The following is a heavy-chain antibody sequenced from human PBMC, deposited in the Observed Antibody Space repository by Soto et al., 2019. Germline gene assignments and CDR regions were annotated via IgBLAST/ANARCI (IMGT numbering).Heavy chain of an antibody. CDR3: AREEVPQWFTRGYYGMDV. CDR2: INHSGTT. Sequence: SETLSLTCAVYGGSFSGYYWTWIRQPPGKGLEWIGDINHSGTTNYNSSLKSRVTISVDTSKNQLSLNLRSVTAADTAVYYCAREEVPQWFTRGYYGMDVWGQGTTVTVSS. J-gene: IGHJ6*02. D-gene: IGHD2-2*01. V-gene: IGHV4-34*01. CDR1: GGSFSGYY.